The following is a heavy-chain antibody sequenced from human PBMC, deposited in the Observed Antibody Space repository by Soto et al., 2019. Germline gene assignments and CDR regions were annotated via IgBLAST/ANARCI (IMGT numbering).Heavy chain of an antibody. Sequence: SETLSLTCAVYGGSFSCYYWSWIRQPPGKGLEWIGEINHSGSTNYNPSLKSRVTISVDTSKNQFSLKLSSVTAADTAVYYCAREKYSSGLDYWGQGTLVTVSS. CDR2: INHSGST. CDR3: AREKYSSGLDY. D-gene: IGHD6-25*01. J-gene: IGHJ4*02. CDR1: GGSFSCYY. V-gene: IGHV4-34*01.